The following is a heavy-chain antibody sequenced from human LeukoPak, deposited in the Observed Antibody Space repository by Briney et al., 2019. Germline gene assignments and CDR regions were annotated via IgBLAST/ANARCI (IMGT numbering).Heavy chain of an antibody. CDR1: GGSISSSSYY. CDR3: ARWGFTDYGDSFDY. D-gene: IGHD4-17*01. Sequence: PSETLSLTCTVSGGSISSSSYYWGWIRQPPGKGLEWIGSIYYSGSTYYNPSLKSRVTISIDTSKNQFSLKLTSVTAADTDVYYCARWGFTDYGDSFDYWGQGTLVTVSS. CDR2: IYYSGST. J-gene: IGHJ4*02. V-gene: IGHV4-39*07.